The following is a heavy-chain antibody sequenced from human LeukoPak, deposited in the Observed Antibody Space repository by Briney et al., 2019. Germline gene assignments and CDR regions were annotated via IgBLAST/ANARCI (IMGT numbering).Heavy chain of an antibody. D-gene: IGHD5-18*01. J-gene: IGHJ4*02. Sequence: GGSLRLSCAASGFTFSSYAMSWVRQAPGKGLEWVSAISGSGGSTYYADSVKGRFTISRDNSKNTLYLQMNSLRVEDTAVYYCAKGLTAMLIFYFDYWGQGTLVNVSS. CDR2: ISGSGGST. CDR3: AKGLTAMLIFYFDY. CDR1: GFTFSSYA. V-gene: IGHV3-23*01.